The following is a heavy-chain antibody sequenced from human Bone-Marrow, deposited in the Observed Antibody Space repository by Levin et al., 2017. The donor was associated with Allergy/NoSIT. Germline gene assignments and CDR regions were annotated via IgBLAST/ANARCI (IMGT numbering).Heavy chain of an antibody. V-gene: IGHV3-30*18. CDR3: AKDHSSSWFDY. CDR2: ISHDGSGR. Sequence: GESLKISCAASGFTFSNYGMHWVRQAPGKGLEWVAVISHDGSGRSHADSVKGRFTISRDNSKSTLYLQMNSLKPEDTAVYYCAKDHSSSWFDYWGQGTLVSVSS. J-gene: IGHJ4*02. D-gene: IGHD6-13*01. CDR1: GFTFSNYG.